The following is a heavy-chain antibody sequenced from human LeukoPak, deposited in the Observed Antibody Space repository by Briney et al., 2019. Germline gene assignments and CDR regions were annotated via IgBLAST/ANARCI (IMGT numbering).Heavy chain of an antibody. Sequence: PGGSLRLSCAASGFTFSSYWMSWVRQAPGKGPEWVANINQDGSEKHYVDSVKGRFTISRDNAKNSLFLQMNSLRVEDTAVFYCARDGFVGAADSWGQGTLVTVSS. CDR1: GFTFSSYW. D-gene: IGHD6-13*01. J-gene: IGHJ5*01. V-gene: IGHV3-7*01. CDR3: ARDGFVGAADS. CDR2: INQDGSEK.